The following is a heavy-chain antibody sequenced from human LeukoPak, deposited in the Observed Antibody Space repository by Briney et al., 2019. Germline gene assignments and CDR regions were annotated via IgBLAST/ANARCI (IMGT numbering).Heavy chain of an antibody. V-gene: IGHV3-23*01. CDR1: GFPFSSYA. CDR2: ISGSGGST. CDR3: AKGSGYSYGYGDY. Sequence: GGSLRLSCAASGFPFSSYAMSWVRQAPGKGLEWVSAISGSGGSTYYADSVKGRFTISRDNSKNTLYLQMNGLRAEDTAVYYCAKGSGYSYGYGDYWGQGTLVTVSS. D-gene: IGHD5-18*01. J-gene: IGHJ4*02.